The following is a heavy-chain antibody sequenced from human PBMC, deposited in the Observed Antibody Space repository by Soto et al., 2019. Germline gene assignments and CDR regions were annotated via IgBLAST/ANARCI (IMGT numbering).Heavy chain of an antibody. J-gene: IGHJ4*02. CDR2: IMPIFGAT. CDR3: ARENKQLVRGAFDN. Sequence: QVQLVQSGAEVKKPGSSVNVSCKASGGNFNNYAISWVRQAPGQGREWVGRIMPIFGATHYAPSFQARVTITADESTTTAYMELSSLRSDDTAIYYCARENKQLVRGAFDNWGQGTLVTVSS. V-gene: IGHV1-69*01. CDR1: GGNFNNYA. D-gene: IGHD6-13*01.